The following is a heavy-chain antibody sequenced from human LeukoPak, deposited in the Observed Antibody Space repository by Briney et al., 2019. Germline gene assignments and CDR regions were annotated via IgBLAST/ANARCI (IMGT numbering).Heavy chain of an antibody. CDR3: ARARSGKWGFDY. V-gene: IGHV4-59*12. CDR1: GGSISSYY. CDR2: IYYSGST. D-gene: IGHD1-26*01. J-gene: IGHJ4*02. Sequence: SETLSLTCTVSGGSISSYYWSWIRQPPGKGLEWIGYIYYSGSTNYNPSLKSRVTISVNTSKNQFSLKLSSVTAADTAVYYCARARSGKWGFDYWGQGTLVTVSS.